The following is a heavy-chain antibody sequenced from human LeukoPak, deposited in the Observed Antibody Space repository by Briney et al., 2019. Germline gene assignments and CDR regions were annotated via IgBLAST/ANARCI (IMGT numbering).Heavy chain of an antibody. Sequence: SETLSLTCAVYGGSFSGYYWSWIRQPPGKGLEWIGEINHSGSTNYNPSLKSRVTISGDTPKNQFSLKRSSMTPADTALYYVARVGPSLEWLANYYYYYMDVWGKGTTVTVSS. CDR1: GGSFSGYY. V-gene: IGHV4-34*01. CDR3: ARVGPSLEWLANYYYYYMDV. CDR2: INHSGST. D-gene: IGHD3-3*01. J-gene: IGHJ6*03.